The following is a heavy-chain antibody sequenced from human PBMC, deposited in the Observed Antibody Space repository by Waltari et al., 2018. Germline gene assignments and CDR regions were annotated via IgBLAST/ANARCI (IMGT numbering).Heavy chain of an antibody. V-gene: IGHV3-23*01. J-gene: IGHJ4*02. CDR1: GFTFSSYA. D-gene: IGHD2-2*01. Sequence: EVQLLESGGGLVQPGGSLRLSCAASGFTFSSYAMSWVRQAPGKGLWGVSVISGSGGTTYYADAVKGRFTISRDNSKNTLYLQMNSLRAEDTAIYYCAKRVAVPGSTYYFDYWGQGTLVTVSS. CDR2: ISGSGGTT. CDR3: AKRVAVPGSTYYFDY.